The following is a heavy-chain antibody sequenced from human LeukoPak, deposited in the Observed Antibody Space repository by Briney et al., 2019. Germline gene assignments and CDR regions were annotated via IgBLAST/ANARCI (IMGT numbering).Heavy chain of an antibody. CDR3: ASVATVTTDYYGMDV. Sequence: ASVKVSCKASGYTFTSYDINWVRQATGQGLAWMGWMNPNSGNTGYAQKFQGRVTMTRNTSISTAYMELSSLRSEDTAVYYCASVATVTTDYYGMDVWGQGTTVTVSS. J-gene: IGHJ6*02. CDR1: GYTFTSYD. CDR2: MNPNSGNT. D-gene: IGHD4-17*01. V-gene: IGHV1-8*01.